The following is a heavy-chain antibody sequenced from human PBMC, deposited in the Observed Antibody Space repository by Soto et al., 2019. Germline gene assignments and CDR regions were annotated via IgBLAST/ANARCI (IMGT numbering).Heavy chain of an antibody. D-gene: IGHD6-19*01. Sequence: SETLSLTCAVYGRSFSGYYWRWIRQPPGKGLEWIGEINHSGSTNYNPSLKSRVTISVDTSKNQFSLKLSSVTAADTAVYYCARARYSSGWSPFDYWGQGTLVTVSS. V-gene: IGHV4-34*01. CDR2: INHSGST. CDR1: GRSFSGYY. CDR3: ARARYSSGWSPFDY. J-gene: IGHJ4*02.